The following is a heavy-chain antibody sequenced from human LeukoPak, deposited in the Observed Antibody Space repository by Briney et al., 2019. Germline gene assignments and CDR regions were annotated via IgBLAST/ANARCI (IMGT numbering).Heavy chain of an antibody. CDR3: ARDGGLGYCTNGACYLY. V-gene: IGHV1-69*04. J-gene: IGHJ4*02. CDR1: GGTFSSYA. CDR2: IIPILGIA. D-gene: IGHD2-8*01. Sequence: SVKVSCKASGGTFSSYAISWVRQAPGQGLEWMGRIIPILGIANYAQKFQGRVTITADKSTSTAYMELSSLRSEDTAVYYCARDGGLGYCTNGACYLYWGQGTLVTASS.